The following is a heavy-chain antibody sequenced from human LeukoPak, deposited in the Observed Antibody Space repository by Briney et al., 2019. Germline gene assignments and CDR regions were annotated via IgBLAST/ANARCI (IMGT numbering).Heavy chain of an antibody. J-gene: IGHJ6*03. CDR1: GGSISSYY. CDR3: ARQGLYSSSWYSPLTNYYYYMDV. CDR2: IYTSGST. V-gene: IGHV4-4*09. Sequence: SETLSLTCTVSGGSISSYYWSWIRQPPGKGLEWNGYIYTSGSTNYNPSLKSRVTISVDTSKNQFSLKLSSVTAADTAVYYCARQGLYSSSWYSPLTNYYYYMDVWGKGTTVTVSS. D-gene: IGHD6-13*01.